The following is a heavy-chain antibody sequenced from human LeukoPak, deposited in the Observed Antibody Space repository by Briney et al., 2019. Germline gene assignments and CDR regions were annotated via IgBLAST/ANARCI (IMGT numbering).Heavy chain of an antibody. D-gene: IGHD3-10*01. CDR2: ISGSGGNT. CDR1: GFTLSSYA. V-gene: IGHV3-23*01. J-gene: IGHJ4*02. CDR3: AKMKGITMVRGTFDY. Sequence: GGSLRLSCAASGFTLSSYAMTWVGQAPGKGLEWVSSISGSGGNTYYADSVKGWFTISRDNSKNTLYLQMSSLRAEDTAVYYCAKMKGITMVRGTFDYWGQETLVTVSS.